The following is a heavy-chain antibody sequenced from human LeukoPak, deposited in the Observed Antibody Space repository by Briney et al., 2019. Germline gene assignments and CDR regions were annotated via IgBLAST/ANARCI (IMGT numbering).Heavy chain of an antibody. CDR1: GYTFTSYG. D-gene: IGHD3-22*01. CDR2: ISAYNGNT. J-gene: IGHJ4*02. CDR3: ARGDYYDSSVEDFDY. V-gene: IGHV1-18*01. Sequence: ASVNVSCKASGYTFTSYGISWVRQAPGQGLEWMGWISAYNGNTNYAQKLQGRVTMTTDTSTSTAYMELRSLRSDDTAVYYCARGDYYDSSVEDFDYWGQGTLVTVSS.